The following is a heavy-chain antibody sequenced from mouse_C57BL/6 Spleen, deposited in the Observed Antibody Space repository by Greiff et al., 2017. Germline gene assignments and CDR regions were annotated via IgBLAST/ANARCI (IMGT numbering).Heavy chain of an antibody. CDR3: ARYYYGNYWYFDV. CDR1: GYAFSSYW. V-gene: IGHV1-80*01. D-gene: IGHD2-1*01. CDR2: IYPGDGDT. Sequence: VQLQQSGAELVKPGASVKISCKASGYAFSSYWMNWVKQRPGKGLEGIGQIYPGDGDTNYNGKFKGKATLTADKSSSTAYMQLSSLTSEDSAVYFCARYYYGNYWYFDVWGTGTTVTVSS. J-gene: IGHJ1*03.